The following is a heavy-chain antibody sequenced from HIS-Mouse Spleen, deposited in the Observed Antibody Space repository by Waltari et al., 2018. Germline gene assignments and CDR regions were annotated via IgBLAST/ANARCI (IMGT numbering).Heavy chain of an antibody. J-gene: IGHJ3*02. CDR1: GGSISSSSYY. Sequence: QLQLQESGPGLVKPSETLSLTCTVSGGSISSSSYYWGWIRQPPGKGLEWIGSIYYSGSTYYNPSLKSGVTISVDTSKNQFSLKLSSVTAADTAVYYCARAPTGFLEWFDAFDIWGQGTMVTVSS. D-gene: IGHD3-3*01. CDR3: ARAPTGFLEWFDAFDI. CDR2: IYYSGST. V-gene: IGHV4-39*07.